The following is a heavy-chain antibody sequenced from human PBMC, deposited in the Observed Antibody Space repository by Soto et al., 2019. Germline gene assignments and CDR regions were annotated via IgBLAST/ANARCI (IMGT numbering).Heavy chain of an antibody. CDR1: GGSITGGSISSTTYY. D-gene: IGHD1-26*01. CDR3: ARRYGGNLDY. Sequence: SETLSLTCTVSGGSITGGSISSTTYYWSWIRQPPGKGLEWIGYIYYSGSTNYNPSLKSRVTISVDTSKNQFSLKLSSVTAADTAVYYCARRYGGNLDYWGQGTLVTVSS. J-gene: IGHJ4*02. CDR2: IYYSGST. V-gene: IGHV4-61*05.